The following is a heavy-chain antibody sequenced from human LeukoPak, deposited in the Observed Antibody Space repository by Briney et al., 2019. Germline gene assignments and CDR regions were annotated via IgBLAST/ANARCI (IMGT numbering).Heavy chain of an antibody. Sequence: SGTLSLTCAVSGGSISSSNWWSWVRQPPGKGLEWIGEIYHSGSTNYNPSLKSRVTISVDKSENQLSLKLSSVTAADTAVYYCARVGYSSGWTYFDYWGQGTLVTVSS. V-gene: IGHV4-4*02. D-gene: IGHD6-19*01. CDR3: ARVGYSSGWTYFDY. J-gene: IGHJ4*02. CDR2: IYHSGST. CDR1: GGSISSSNW.